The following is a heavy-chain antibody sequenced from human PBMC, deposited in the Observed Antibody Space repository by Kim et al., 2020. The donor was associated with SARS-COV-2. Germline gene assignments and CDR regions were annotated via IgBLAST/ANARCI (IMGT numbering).Heavy chain of an antibody. D-gene: IGHD6-25*01. CDR3: ARGPAAGARVY. CDR2: K. Sequence: KDYADSVKGRFTISRDNAKNTLYLQMNSLRAEDTAVYYCARGPAAGARVYWGQGTLVTVSS. J-gene: IGHJ4*02. V-gene: IGHV3-30*03.